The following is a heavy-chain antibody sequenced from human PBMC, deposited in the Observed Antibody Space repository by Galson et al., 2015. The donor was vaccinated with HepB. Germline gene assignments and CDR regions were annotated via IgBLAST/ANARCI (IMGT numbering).Heavy chain of an antibody. J-gene: IGHJ4*02. CDR1: GSSFPSYW. Sequence: QSGAEVTKPGESLKISCKGSGSSFPSYWIGWVRQMPGKGLEWMGIIYPGDSDTRYSPSFQGQVTISADKSISTAYLQWSSLKASDTAMYYCATTRKYSSSWYYFDYWGQGTLVTVSS. CDR2: IYPGDSDT. D-gene: IGHD6-13*01. CDR3: ATTRKYSSSWYYFDY. V-gene: IGHV5-51*01.